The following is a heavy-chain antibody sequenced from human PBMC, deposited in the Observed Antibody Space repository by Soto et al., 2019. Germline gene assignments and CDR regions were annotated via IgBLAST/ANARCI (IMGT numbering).Heavy chain of an antibody. Sequence: QMQLQESGPGLVKSSETLSLTCTVSGGSLNSGAYYWSWIRQSPGKGLEWVGYMYFTGTGSTNDSPPSRMLVPISVATSKNQFSLRLTSGTPADAAVYYCARVRRIGSRAHLDFCEDVMDVWGQGITVTVSS. D-gene: IGHD3-10*01. CDR3: ARVRRIGSRAHLDFCEDVMDV. CDR1: GGSLNSGAYY. CDR2: MYFTGTGST. J-gene: IGHJ6*01. V-gene: IGHV4-61*08.